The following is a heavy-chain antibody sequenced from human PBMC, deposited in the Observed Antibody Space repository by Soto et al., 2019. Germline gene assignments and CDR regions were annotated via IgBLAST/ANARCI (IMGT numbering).Heavy chain of an antibody. D-gene: IGHD2-21*02. CDR2: ISSSSSTI. CDR3: VGGCGGDCYSGVDP. V-gene: IGHV3-48*01. Sequence: EVQLVESGGGLVQPGGSLRLSCAASGFTFSSYSMNWVRQAPGKGLEWVSYISSSSSTIYYADSVKGRFTISRDNAKNSLYLQMNSLRAEDTAVYYCVGGCGGDCYSGVDPWGQGTLVTVSS. CDR1: GFTFSSYS. J-gene: IGHJ5*02.